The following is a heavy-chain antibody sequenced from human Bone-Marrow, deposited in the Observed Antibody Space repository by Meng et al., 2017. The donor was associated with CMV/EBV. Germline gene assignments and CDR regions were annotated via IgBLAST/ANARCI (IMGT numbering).Heavy chain of an antibody. V-gene: IGHV3-7*01. CDR2: IKQDGSEK. J-gene: IGHJ6*02. D-gene: IGHD2-2*01. CDR1: GLTFSSYW. CDR3: ARVVPAAMYYYYYGMDV. Sequence: ETLSLTCAASGLTFSSYWMSWVRQAPGKGLEWVANIKQDGSEKYYVDSVKGRFTISRDNAKNSLYLQMNSLRAEDTAVYYCARVVPAAMYYYYYGMDVWGQGTTVTVSS.